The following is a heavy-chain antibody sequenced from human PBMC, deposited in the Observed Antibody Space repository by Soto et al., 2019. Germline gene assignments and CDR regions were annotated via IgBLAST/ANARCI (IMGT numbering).Heavy chain of an antibody. CDR3: ARARRSGWEGDAFDI. D-gene: IGHD6-19*01. CDR1: GYTFTGYY. Sequence: ASVKVSCKASGYTFTGYYMHWVRQAPGQGLEWMGWINRNSGGTNYAQKFQGWVTRTRDTSISTAYMELSRLRSDDTAVYYCARARRSGWEGDAFDIWGQGTMVTVSS. CDR2: INRNSGGT. V-gene: IGHV1-2*04. J-gene: IGHJ3*02.